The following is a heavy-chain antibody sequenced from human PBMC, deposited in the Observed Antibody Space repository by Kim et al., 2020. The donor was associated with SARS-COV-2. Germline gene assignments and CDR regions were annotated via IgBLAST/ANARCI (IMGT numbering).Heavy chain of an antibody. D-gene: IGHD3-16*01. J-gene: IGHJ4*02. CDR3: ARDSEGIPLADY. Sequence: YYADAVKGRFTISRDNSKNTLYLQMNSLRADDTAVYYCARDSEGIPLADYWGQGTPVTASS. V-gene: IGHV3-23*01.